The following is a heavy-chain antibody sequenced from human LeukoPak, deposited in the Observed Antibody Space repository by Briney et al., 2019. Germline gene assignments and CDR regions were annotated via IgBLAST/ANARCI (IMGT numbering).Heavy chain of an antibody. D-gene: IGHD2-15*01. V-gene: IGHV3-23*01. CDR1: GFTFSSSA. CDR2: TSNNGGYT. CDR3: AKQLGYCSDGSCYFPY. Sequence: GGSLRLSCAASGFTFSSSAMSWVRQAPGKGLEWVSATSNNGGYTYYADSVQGRFTISRDNSKSTLCLQMNSLRAEDTAVYYCAKQLGYCSDGSCYFPYWGQGTLVTVSS. J-gene: IGHJ4*02.